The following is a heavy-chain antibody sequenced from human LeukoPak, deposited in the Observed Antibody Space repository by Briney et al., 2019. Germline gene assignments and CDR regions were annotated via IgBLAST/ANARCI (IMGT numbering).Heavy chain of an antibody. V-gene: IGHV4-59*01. CDR3: ARAAYYYDSSGYYSAAFDI. D-gene: IGHD3-22*01. CDR1: GGSISSYY. J-gene: IGHJ3*02. CDR2: IYYSGST. Sequence: SETLSLTCTVSGGSISSYYWSWIRQPPGKGLEWIGYIYYSGSTNYNPSLKSRVTISVDTSKNQFSLKLSSVTAADTAVYYCARAAYYYDSSGYYSAAFDIWGQGTTVTVSS.